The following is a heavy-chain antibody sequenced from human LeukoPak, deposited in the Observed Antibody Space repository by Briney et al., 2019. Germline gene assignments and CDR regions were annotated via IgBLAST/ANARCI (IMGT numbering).Heavy chain of an antibody. CDR3: ARRGFSSGWGFDY. CDR1: GYSISSSNW. V-gene: IGHV4-28*06. CDR2: IYYSGST. D-gene: IGHD6-19*01. Sequence: SDTLSLTCAVSGYSISSSNWWGWIRQPPGKGLEWIGYIYYSGSTNYNPSLKSRVTMSVDTSKNQFSLKLSSVTALDTAVYYCARRGFSSGWGFDYWGQGTLVTVSS. J-gene: IGHJ4*02.